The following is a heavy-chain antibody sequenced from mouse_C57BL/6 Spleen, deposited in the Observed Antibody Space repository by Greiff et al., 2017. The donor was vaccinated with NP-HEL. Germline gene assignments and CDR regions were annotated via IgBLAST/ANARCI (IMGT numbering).Heavy chain of an antibody. CDR2: FHPYNDDT. Sequence: VKLQESGAELVKPGASVKMSCKASGYTFTTYPIEWMKQNHGKSLEWIGNFHPYNDDTKYNEKFKGKATLTVEKSSSTVYLELSRLTSDDSAVYYCARRGPYYGSSYYFDYWGQGTTLTVSS. D-gene: IGHD1-1*01. J-gene: IGHJ2*01. CDR1: GYTFTTYP. V-gene: IGHV1-47*01. CDR3: ARRGPYYGSSYYFDY.